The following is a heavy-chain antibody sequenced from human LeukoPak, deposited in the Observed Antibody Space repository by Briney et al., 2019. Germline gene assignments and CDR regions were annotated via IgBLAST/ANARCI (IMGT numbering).Heavy chain of an antibody. CDR3: AKDRGGPLYTDY. CDR2: ISGSGGST. Sequence: GGSLRLSCAASGFTFDDYAMHWVRQAPGKGLEWVSAISGSGGSTYYADSVKGRFTISRDNSKNTLYLQMNSLRAEDTAVYYCAKDRGGPLYTDYWGQGTLVTVSS. J-gene: IGHJ4*02. CDR1: GFTFDDYA. V-gene: IGHV3-23*01. D-gene: IGHD3-10*01.